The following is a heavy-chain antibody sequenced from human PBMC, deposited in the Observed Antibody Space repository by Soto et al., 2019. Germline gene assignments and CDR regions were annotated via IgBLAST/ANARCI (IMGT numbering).Heavy chain of an antibody. CDR3: ARGPLIVVVVAATPEYFQH. V-gene: IGHV1-69*02. D-gene: IGHD2-15*01. CDR2: IIPILGIA. CDR1: GGTFSSYT. J-gene: IGHJ1*01. Sequence: QVQLVQSGAEVKKPGSSVKVSCKASGGTFSSYTISWVRQAPGQGLEWMGRIIPILGIANYAQKFQGRVTITEDKSTSTAYMELSSLRSEDTAVYYCARGPLIVVVVAATPEYFQHWGQGTLVTVSS.